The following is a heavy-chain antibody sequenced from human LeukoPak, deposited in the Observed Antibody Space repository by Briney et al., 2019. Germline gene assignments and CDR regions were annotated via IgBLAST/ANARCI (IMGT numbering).Heavy chain of an antibody. D-gene: IGHD2-8*01. J-gene: IGHJ4*02. CDR2: ISGTGVIT. CDR3: ARAQSMVLRERHFDY. Sequence: HAGGSLRLSCAASGFTFSSYAMSWVRQAPGKGLEWVSAISGTGVITYYADSVKGRFTISRDNSKNTLYLEMNSLRAEDTAVYYCARAQSMVLRERHFDYWGQGTLVTVSS. V-gene: IGHV3-23*01. CDR1: GFTFSSYA.